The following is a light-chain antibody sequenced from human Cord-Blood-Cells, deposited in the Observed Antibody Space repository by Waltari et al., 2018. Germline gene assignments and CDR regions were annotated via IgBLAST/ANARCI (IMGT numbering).Light chain of an antibody. CDR3: AAWDDSLSGLV. Sequence: QSVLTQPPSASGTPGPRVTISCSGSSSNIGSNYVYCYQQLPGTAPKLLIYRNNQRPSGVPDRFSGSKSGTSASLAISGLRSEDEADYYCAAWDDSLSGLVFGGGTKLTVL. CDR2: RNN. CDR1: SSNIGSNY. V-gene: IGLV1-47*01. J-gene: IGLJ2*01.